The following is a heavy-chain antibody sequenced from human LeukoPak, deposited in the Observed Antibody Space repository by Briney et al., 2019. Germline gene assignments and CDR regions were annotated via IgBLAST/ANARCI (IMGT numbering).Heavy chain of an antibody. CDR1: GYTFTSYD. J-gene: IGHJ5*02. CDR2: MNPNSGNT. D-gene: IGHD6-13*01. Sequence: ASVKVSCKASGYTFTSYDINWVRQATGQGLEWMGWMNPNSGNTGYAQKFQGRVTITRNTSIGTAYMELRSLRSDDTAVYYCARVLSSLSVWFDPWGQGTLVTVSS. CDR3: ARVLSSLSVWFDP. V-gene: IGHV1-8*03.